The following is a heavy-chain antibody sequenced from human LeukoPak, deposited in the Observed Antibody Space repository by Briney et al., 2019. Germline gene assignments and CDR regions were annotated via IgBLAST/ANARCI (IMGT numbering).Heavy chain of an antibody. CDR1: GGSISSSDSY. J-gene: IGHJ3*02. Sequence: SETLSLTCTVSGGSISSSDSYWGWMRQPPGKALEWIGTIYYFGSTYYNPSLKSRVTLSIDTSKNQFSLKLSSVTAADTAVYYCARRHCYGSGRENAFDIWGQGTMVTVSS. CDR3: ARRHCYGSGRENAFDI. V-gene: IGHV4-39*07. D-gene: IGHD3-10*01. CDR2: IYYFGST.